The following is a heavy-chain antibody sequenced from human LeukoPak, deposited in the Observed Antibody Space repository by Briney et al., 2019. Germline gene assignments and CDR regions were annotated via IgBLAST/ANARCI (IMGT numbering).Heavy chain of an antibody. CDR2: ISSSSGTI. Sequence: GGPLSLSCVGFELIFGGYIWNWVRKAPGKGWKGISYISSSSGTIYYADSVKGRFTISRDNAKNSLYLQMNSLRAEDTAVYYCARLLWFGELIDYWGQGTLVTVSS. J-gene: IGHJ4*02. D-gene: IGHD3-10*01. CDR1: ELIFGGYI. V-gene: IGHV3-48*04. CDR3: ARLLWFGELIDY.